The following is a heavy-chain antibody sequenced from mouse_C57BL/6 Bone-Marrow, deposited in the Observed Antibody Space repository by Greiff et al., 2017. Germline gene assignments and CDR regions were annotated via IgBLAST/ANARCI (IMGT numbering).Heavy chain of an antibody. CDR1: GFTFTDYY. J-gene: IGHJ3*01. Sequence: EVKLVESGGGLVQPGGSLSLSCAASGFTFTDYYMSWVRQPPGKALEWLGFIRNKANGYTTEYSASVKGRFTISRDNSQSILYLQMNALRAEDSATYYCARYGGPSAWFAYWGQGTLVTVSA. D-gene: IGHD3-1*01. CDR3: ARYGGPSAWFAY. V-gene: IGHV7-3*01. CDR2: IRNKANGYTT.